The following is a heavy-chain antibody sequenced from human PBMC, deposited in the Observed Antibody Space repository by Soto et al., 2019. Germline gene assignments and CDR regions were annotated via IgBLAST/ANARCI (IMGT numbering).Heavy chain of an antibody. J-gene: IGHJ5*02. Sequence: QVQLVQSGAEVKKPGSSVKVSCKASGGTFSSYAISWVRQAPGQGLEWMGGIIPIFGTANYAQKFQGRVTITADESTSTAYMELSSLRSEDTAVYYCARLGYDFWRGYYYNWFDPWGQGTLVTVSS. D-gene: IGHD3-3*01. V-gene: IGHV1-69*01. CDR1: GGTFSSYA. CDR3: ARLGYDFWRGYYYNWFDP. CDR2: IIPIFGTA.